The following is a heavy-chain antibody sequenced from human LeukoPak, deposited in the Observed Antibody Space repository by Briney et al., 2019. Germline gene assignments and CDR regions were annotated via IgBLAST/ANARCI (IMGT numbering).Heavy chain of an antibody. V-gene: IGHV1-46*01. D-gene: IGHD5-12*01. Sequence: ASVKDSCKASGYTFTSYYMHWVRQAPGQGLEWMGIINPSGGSTSYAQKFQGRVTITADKSTSTAYMELSSLRSEDTAVYYCARDEAVGLRSDPDNWFDPWGQGTLVTVSS. J-gene: IGHJ5*02. CDR3: ARDEAVGLRSDPDNWFDP. CDR1: GYTFTSYY. CDR2: INPSGGST.